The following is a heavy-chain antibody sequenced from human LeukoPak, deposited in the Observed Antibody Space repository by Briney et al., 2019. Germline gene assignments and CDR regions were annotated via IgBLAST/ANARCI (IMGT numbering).Heavy chain of an antibody. CDR1: GYTFTSYD. CDR3: AREGPKSGYYYMDV. CDR2: MNPNSGNT. V-gene: IGHV1-8*03. Sequence: ASVKVSCKASGYTFTSYDINWVRQATGQGLEWMGWMNPNSGNTGYAQKFQGRVTITRNTSISTAYMELSSLRSEDTVVYYCAREGPKSGYYYMDVWGKGTTVTVSS. J-gene: IGHJ6*03.